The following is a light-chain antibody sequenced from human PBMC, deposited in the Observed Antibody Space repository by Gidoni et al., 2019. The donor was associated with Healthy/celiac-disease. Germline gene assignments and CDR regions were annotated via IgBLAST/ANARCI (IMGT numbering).Light chain of an antibody. CDR3: QQRSNGHPT. V-gene: IGKV3D-11*01. Sequence: EIVFPTYPATLSLSPGERATLHCRASQGVSSYLAWYQQKPGQAPRLLIYEASNRATGIPARFSGSGPGTDFTLTISSREPEDFAVYYCQQRSNGHPTFXXXTRLEIK. J-gene: IGKJ5*01. CDR2: EAS. CDR1: QGVSSY.